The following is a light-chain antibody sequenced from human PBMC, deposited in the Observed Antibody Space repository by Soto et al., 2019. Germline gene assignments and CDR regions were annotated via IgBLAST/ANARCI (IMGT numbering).Light chain of an antibody. V-gene: IGLV2-14*01. CDR2: EVT. CDR3: NSFRVSHLYV. CDR1: STDVGGYNA. Sequence: QSALGPPASVSGSPGQTITISCTGTSTDVGGYNAVSWYQHHPGKAPKLIIYEVTHRPSGVSDRFSASKSGNTASLTISGLQAEDEADYYCNSFRVSHLYVFGTGTKVTVL. J-gene: IGLJ1*01.